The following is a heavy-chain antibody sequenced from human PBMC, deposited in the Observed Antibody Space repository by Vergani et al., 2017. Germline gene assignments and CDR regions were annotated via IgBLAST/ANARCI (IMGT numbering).Heavy chain of an antibody. CDR1: GFSLTTSGVG. CDR2: IYWNDGK. D-gene: IGHD2-15*01. Sequence: QITLKESGPTLVKPTQTLTLTCTFSGFSLTTSGVGVGWIRQPPGKALEWLALIYWNDGKSYSPSLRNRLTITKDTSKNQVVLTLTNVDPVDTATYYCAHTAAVAAPFDYWCQGTRVTVSS. V-gene: IGHV2-5*01. CDR3: AHTAAVAAPFDY. J-gene: IGHJ4*02.